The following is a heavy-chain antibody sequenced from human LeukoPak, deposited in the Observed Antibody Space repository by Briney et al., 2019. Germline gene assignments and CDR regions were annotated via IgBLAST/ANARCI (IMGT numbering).Heavy chain of an antibody. D-gene: IGHD6-13*01. CDR2: INPSGGST. Sequence: ASVKVSCKASGYTFTNYYMHWVRQAPGQGLEWMGIINPSGGSTNYAQKFQGRVTMTRNTSISTAYMELSSLRSEDTAVYYCARNSIAAADFDYWGQGTLVTVSS. V-gene: IGHV1-46*01. CDR1: GYTFTNYY. J-gene: IGHJ4*02. CDR3: ARNSIAAADFDY.